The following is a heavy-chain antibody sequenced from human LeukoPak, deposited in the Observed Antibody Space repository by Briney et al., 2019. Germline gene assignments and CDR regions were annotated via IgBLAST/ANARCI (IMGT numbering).Heavy chain of an antibody. D-gene: IGHD3-10*01. CDR2: FDPEDGET. V-gene: IGHV1-24*01. CDR1: GYTLTELS. CDR3: ATTITMVRGVRGYFDY. J-gene: IGHJ4*02. Sequence: ASVKVSCKVSGYTLTELSMHWVRQAPGKGLEWMGGFDPEDGETIYAQKFQGRVTMTEDTSTDTAYMELSSLRSEDTAVYYCATTITMVRGVRGYFDYWGQGTLVTVSS.